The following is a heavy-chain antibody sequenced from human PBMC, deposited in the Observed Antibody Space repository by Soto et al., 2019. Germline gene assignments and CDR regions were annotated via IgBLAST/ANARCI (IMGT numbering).Heavy chain of an antibody. J-gene: IGHJ4*02. Sequence: PGGSLRLSCAASGFTFSSYSMNWVRQAPGKGLEWVSSISSSSSYIYYADSVKGRFTISRDNAKNSLYLQMNSLRAEDTAVYYCARVTRSGGSKIDYWGQGTLVTVSS. CDR1: GFTFSSYS. D-gene: IGHD2-15*01. CDR2: ISSSSSYI. CDR3: ARVTRSGGSKIDY. V-gene: IGHV3-21*01.